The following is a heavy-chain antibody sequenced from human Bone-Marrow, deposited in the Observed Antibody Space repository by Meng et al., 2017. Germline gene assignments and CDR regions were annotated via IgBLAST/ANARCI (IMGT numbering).Heavy chain of an antibody. CDR3: ARGTPGRSYSDY. CDR2: LGAHDGDT. V-gene: IGHV1-18*01. J-gene: IGHJ4*02. Sequence: QPQQRQPGPAIKNTQPSLTASCKASDYTFTGYGVSWVRQAPGQGLEWMAWLGAHDGDTSHEPKFQCRVTVSADRPPATAYMELRSLRSDDTAVYYCARGTPGRSYSDYWGQGTLVTVSS. D-gene: IGHD3-10*01. CDR1: DYTFTGYG.